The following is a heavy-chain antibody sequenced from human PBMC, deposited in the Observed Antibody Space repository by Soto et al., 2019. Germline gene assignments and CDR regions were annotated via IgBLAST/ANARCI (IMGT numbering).Heavy chain of an antibody. J-gene: IGHJ6*02. Sequence: GGSLRLSCAASGFTFNSYAMHWVRQAPGKGLEWVAVSSSDGSNKYYADSVKGRFTISRDNSEDTLFLQMNSLRAEDTAVYYYARGLTYYHGSGRNYYYGVDVWGQGTTVTVSS. CDR1: GFTFNSYA. CDR3: ARGLTYYHGSGRNYYYGVDV. D-gene: IGHD3-10*01. V-gene: IGHV3-30-3*01. CDR2: SSSDGSNK.